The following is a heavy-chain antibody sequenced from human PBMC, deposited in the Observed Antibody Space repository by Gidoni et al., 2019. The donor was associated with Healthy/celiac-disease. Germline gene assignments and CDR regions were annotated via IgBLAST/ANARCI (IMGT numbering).Heavy chain of an antibody. Sequence: QVQLQQWGAGLLKPSETLSLTCAVYGGSFSGYYWSWIRQPPGKGLEWIGEINHSGSTNYNPSLKSRVTISVDTSKNQFSLKLSSVTAADTAVYYCARGRFFRRRSNYFDYWGQGTLVTVSS. CDR2: INHSGST. J-gene: IGHJ4*02. CDR3: ARGRFFRRRSNYFDY. D-gene: IGHD3-3*01. V-gene: IGHV4-34*01. CDR1: GGSFSGYY.